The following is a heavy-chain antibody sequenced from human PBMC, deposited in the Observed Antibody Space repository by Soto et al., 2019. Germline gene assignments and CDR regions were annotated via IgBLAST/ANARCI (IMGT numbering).Heavy chain of an antibody. J-gene: IGHJ4*02. D-gene: IGHD3-10*01. CDR3: ARGDIIRGAPIDY. CDR2: IYHSGST. CDR1: GDSISGSFS. V-gene: IGHV4-30-2*01. Sequence: QVQLQESASGLVKPSQALSLTCVVSGDSISGSFSWHWVRRPPGEGLEWLGYIYHSGSTHYSPSLMGRITMSVDTSQNLFSLKLTDVTAADTAVYYCARGDIIRGAPIDYWGQGTLVSVSS.